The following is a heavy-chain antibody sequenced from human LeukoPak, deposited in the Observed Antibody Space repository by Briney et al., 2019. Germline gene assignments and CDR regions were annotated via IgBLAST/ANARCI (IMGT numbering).Heavy chain of an antibody. Sequence: ASVKVSCKASGYTFTSYAISWVRQAPGQGLEWMGRIIPILGIANYAQKFQGRVTITADKSTSTAYMELSSLRSEDTAVYYCNRITYYYDSSGYYPGDFDYWGQGTLVTVSS. CDR2: IIPILGIA. CDR1: GYTFTSYA. CDR3: NRITYYYDSSGYYPGDFDY. D-gene: IGHD3-22*01. J-gene: IGHJ4*02. V-gene: IGHV1-69*04.